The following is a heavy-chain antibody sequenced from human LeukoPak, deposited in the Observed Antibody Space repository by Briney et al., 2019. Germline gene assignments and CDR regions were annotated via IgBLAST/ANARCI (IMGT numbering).Heavy chain of an antibody. CDR2: IYSSGTT. CDR1: GGSISSGSYY. J-gene: IGHJ4*02. Sequence: SQTLSLTCIASGGSISSGSYYWSWIRQPAGKGLEWIGRIYSSGTTNYNPSLKSRVTISVDTSKNQFSLKLSSVNAADTAVYYCARGDSGSYYWPSYFDNWGQGTLVTVSS. CDR3: ARGDSGSYYWPSYFDN. V-gene: IGHV4-61*02. D-gene: IGHD1-26*01.